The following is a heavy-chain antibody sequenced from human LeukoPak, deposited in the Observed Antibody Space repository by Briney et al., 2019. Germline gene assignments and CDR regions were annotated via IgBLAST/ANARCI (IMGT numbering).Heavy chain of an antibody. CDR2: ISYDGSKK. D-gene: IGHD2-15*01. CDR3: AKEACGGRCYFDYFDY. J-gene: IGHJ4*02. Sequence: PGGSLRLSCAASGFTFSSYSMNWVRQAPGKGLEWVAVISYDGSKKYYANSVMGRFTISRDNSKNTLYLQMNSLRAEDTGVYYCAKEACGGRCYFDYFDYWGQGTLVTVSS. CDR1: GFTFSSYS. V-gene: IGHV3-30*18.